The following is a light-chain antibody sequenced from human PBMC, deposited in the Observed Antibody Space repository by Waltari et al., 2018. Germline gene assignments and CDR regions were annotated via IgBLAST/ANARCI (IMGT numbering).Light chain of an antibody. CDR1: NIGSKS. CDR3: LVWHSTIDHQGV. Sequence: SYVVTQSPSVSVAPGETARITCGGDNIGSKSVHWYQQRPGQAPVLVISYDSDRPSGIPERCPGSNSGNTATLTISWVEAEDEADYYCLVWHSTIDHQGVFGGGTKLTVL. CDR2: YDS. J-gene: IGLJ2*01. V-gene: IGLV3-21*04.